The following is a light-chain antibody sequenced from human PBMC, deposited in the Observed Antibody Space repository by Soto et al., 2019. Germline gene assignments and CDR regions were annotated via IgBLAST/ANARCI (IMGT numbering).Light chain of an antibody. CDR3: QQYNKWRT. V-gene: IGKV3-11*01. CDR2: DAS. CDR1: QSVSSY. J-gene: IGKJ1*01. Sequence: EIVLTQSPATLSLSPGERATLSCRASQSVSSYLAWYQQKPGQTPRLLIYDASNRATGIPARFSGSGSGTDFTLTISSLQSEDFAVYYCQQYNKWRTFGQGTKVDIK.